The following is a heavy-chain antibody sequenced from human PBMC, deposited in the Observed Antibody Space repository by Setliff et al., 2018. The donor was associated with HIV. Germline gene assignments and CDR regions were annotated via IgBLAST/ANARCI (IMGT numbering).Heavy chain of an antibody. D-gene: IGHD7-27*01. Sequence: PSETLSLTCAVSGYAITSGFYWGWIRQPPGKGLEWIGSIYHSGTTNYNSSLKSRVTISVDTSKNQFSLKLSSVTAADTAVYYCARVSPLTHYYYMDMWGKGTTVTVSS. V-gene: IGHV4-38-2*01. CDR1: GYAITSGFY. CDR2: IYHSGTT. CDR3: ARVSPLTHYYYMDM. J-gene: IGHJ6*03.